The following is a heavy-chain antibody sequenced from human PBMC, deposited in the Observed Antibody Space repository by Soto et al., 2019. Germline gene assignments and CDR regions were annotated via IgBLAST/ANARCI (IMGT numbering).Heavy chain of an antibody. CDR1: GFTFGSYA. J-gene: IGHJ4*02. CDR2: INDNGNLR. V-gene: IGHV3-23*01. Sequence: GGSLRLACVASGFTFGSYAMTWVRRAPGKGLEWVSTINDNGNLRYYAESVRGRFTISRDNSKNTLYLQLNNLRAEDSARYYCAKAFGDWYPFEKWGLGALVTVSS. CDR3: AKAFGDWYPFEK. D-gene: IGHD2-21*02.